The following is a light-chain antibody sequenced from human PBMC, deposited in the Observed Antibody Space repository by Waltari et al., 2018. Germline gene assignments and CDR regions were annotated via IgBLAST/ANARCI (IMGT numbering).Light chain of an antibody. J-gene: IGLJ1*01. CDR1: RSNVGTHA. Sequence: QSVLTQPPSVSAAPRQSVTISCSGGRSNVGTHAVNWYQQLPGKAPKLLIYYDDLLASGVSDRFSGSKSGTSASLAISGLQSEDEADYYCAAWDADLKAFVFGTGTEVTVL. V-gene: IGLV1-36*01. CDR2: YDD. CDR3: AAWDADLKAFV.